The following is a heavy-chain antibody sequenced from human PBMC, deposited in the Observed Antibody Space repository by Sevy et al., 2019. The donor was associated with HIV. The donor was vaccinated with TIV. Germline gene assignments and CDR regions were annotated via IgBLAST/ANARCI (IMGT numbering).Heavy chain of an antibody. CDR3: AGENAWGRGYS. D-gene: IGHD1-26*01. CDR1: GGSITSLY. Sequence: SETLSLTCTVSGGSITSLYWNWIRQPPGKGLEWIANIYYNGHINYNPSLKSRVTLSLDTSQNQFSLRLSSVIAADTAMYYCAGENAWGRGYSWGQGTLVTVSS. V-gene: IGHV4-59*08. CDR2: IYYNGHI. J-gene: IGHJ4*02.